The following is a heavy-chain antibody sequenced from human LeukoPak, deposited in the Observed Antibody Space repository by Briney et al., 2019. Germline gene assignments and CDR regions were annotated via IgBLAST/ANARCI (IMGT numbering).Heavy chain of an antibody. D-gene: IGHD2-2*01. J-gene: IGHJ5*02. Sequence: SETLSLTCAVYGGSFSGYYWSWIRQHPGKGLEWIGYIYYSGSTYYNPSLKSRVTISVDTSKNQFSLKLSSVTAADTAVYYCARGLRPRPLLPKSVVPAAMKYNWFDPWGQGTLVTVSS. CDR2: IYYSGST. V-gene: IGHV4-31*11. CDR1: GGSFSGYY. CDR3: ARGLRPRPLLPKSVVPAAMKYNWFDP.